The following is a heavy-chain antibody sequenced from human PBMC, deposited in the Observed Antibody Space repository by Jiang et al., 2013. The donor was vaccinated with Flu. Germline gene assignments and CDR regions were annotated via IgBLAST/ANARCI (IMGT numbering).Heavy chain of an antibody. Sequence: GGSLRLSCAASGFTFSNCAMSWVRQAPGKGLEWVSVISSGGGTTYYADSVKGRFTISRDNSKNTLYLQMNSLRAEDTAVYYCAKRLPGAKAFDYWGQGTLVTVSS. D-gene: IGHD7-27*01. J-gene: IGHJ4*02. CDR2: ISSGGGTT. CDR3: AKRLPGAKAFDY. V-gene: IGHV3-23*01. CDR1: GFTFSNCA.